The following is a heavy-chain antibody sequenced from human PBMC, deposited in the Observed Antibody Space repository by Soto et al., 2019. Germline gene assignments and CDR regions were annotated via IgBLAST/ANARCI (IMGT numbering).Heavy chain of an antibody. Sequence: LRLSCIASGFIFDDYAIHWVRQVPGKGLEWVSGIDWNRATTGYADSVKGRFTLSRDNARNSVLLQMNSLRSEDTAVYYCARAVAGNPPFDYWGQGTLVTVSS. V-gene: IGHV3-9*01. D-gene: IGHD6-19*01. CDR1: GFIFDDYA. CDR2: IDWNRATT. J-gene: IGHJ4*02. CDR3: ARAVAGNPPFDY.